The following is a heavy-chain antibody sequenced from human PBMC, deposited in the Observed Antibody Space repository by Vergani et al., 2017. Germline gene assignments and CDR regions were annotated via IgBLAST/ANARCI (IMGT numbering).Heavy chain of an antibody. J-gene: IGHJ4*02. D-gene: IGHD3-10*01. CDR1: GYTFTSYG. CDR2: ISAYNGNT. CDR3: ASFYGSGSYSLGFDY. Sequence: QVPLVQSGAEVKKPGASVKVSCKASGYTFTSYGISWVRQAPGQGLEWMGWISAYNGNTNYAQKLQGRVTMTTDTSTSTAYMELRSLRSDDTAVSYCASFYGSGSYSLGFDYWGQGTLVTVSS. V-gene: IGHV1-18*01.